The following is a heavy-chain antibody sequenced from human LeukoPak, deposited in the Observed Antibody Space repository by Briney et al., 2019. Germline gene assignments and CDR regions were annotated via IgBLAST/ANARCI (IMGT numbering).Heavy chain of an antibody. CDR1: GFTFGDYA. D-gene: IGHD3-22*01. Sequence: GGSLRLFCTASGFTFGDYAMSWVRQAPGKGLECVGFIRSKAYGRTTEYAASVKGRFTISRDDSKSIASLPMNSLKTKDTAVYYCTRVPPPMIVVVRGDDAFDIWGQGTMVTVSS. V-gene: IGHV3-49*04. J-gene: IGHJ3*02. CDR2: IRSKAYGRTT. CDR3: TRVPPPMIVVVRGDDAFDI.